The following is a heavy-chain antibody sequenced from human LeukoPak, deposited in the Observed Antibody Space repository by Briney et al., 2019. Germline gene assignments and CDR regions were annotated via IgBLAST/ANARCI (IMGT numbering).Heavy chain of an antibody. D-gene: IGHD1-26*01. CDR1: GFTFSTYW. CDR3: ARDLGGSGSYLSPFDY. J-gene: IGHJ4*02. Sequence: GGSLRLSCSASGFTFSTYWMSWVRQAPGKGLEWVANMRRDGNEIYYLDSVRGRFTISRDNAKNSLYLQMNSLRAEDTAVYYCARDLGGSGSYLSPFDYWGQGTLVTVSS. V-gene: IGHV3-7*01. CDR2: MRRDGNEI.